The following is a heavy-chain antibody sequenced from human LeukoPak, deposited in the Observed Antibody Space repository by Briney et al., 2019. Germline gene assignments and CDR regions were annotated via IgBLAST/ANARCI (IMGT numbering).Heavy chain of an antibody. CDR3: AREMVYTAMVYWFDP. Sequence: GASVKVSCKASGGTFSRYAINWVRQAPGQGLEWVGWISAYNGNTNYAQKLQGRVTMTTDTSTSTAYMELRSLRSDDTAVYYCAREMVYTAMVYWFDPWGQGTLVTVSS. CDR2: ISAYNGNT. V-gene: IGHV1-18*01. D-gene: IGHD5-18*01. J-gene: IGHJ5*02. CDR1: GGTFSRYA.